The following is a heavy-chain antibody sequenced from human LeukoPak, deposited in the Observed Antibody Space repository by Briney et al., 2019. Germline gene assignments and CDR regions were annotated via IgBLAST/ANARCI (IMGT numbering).Heavy chain of an antibody. CDR3: ARVTGYVIEDNFDY. V-gene: IGHV4-59*01. J-gene: IGHJ4*02. CDR1: GGSISSYY. Sequence: SETLSLTCTVSGGSISSYYWSWIRQPPGKGLEWIGYIYYSGSTNYNPSLKSRVTISVDTSNNQYSLKLRSVTAADTAVYYCARVTGYVIEDNFDYWGQGTLVTVSS. CDR2: IYYSGST. D-gene: IGHD2-15*01.